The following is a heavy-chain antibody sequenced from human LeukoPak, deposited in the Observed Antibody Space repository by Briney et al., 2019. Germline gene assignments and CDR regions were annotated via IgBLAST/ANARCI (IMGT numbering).Heavy chain of an antibody. CDR3: TKAKVSSLTYFDRFPWN. CDR1: GFIFSSYA. J-gene: IGHJ4*02. V-gene: IGHV3-23*01. D-gene: IGHD3-9*01. Sequence: PGGYLRLSCAASGFIFSSYAMNWVRQAPGKGLEWVAVISGGGSTTIYADSVKGRFTISRDDSKKTLYLQMNSLRAEDTAVYYCTKAKVSSLTYFDRFPWNWGQGSLVTVSS. CDR2: ISGGGSTT.